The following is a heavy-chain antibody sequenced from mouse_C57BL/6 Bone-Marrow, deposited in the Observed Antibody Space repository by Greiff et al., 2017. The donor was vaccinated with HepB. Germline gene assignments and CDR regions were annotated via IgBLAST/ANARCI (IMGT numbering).Heavy chain of an antibody. Sequence: QVQLQQPGAELVKPGASVTMSCKASGYTFTSYWITWVKQRPGHGLEWIGDIYPGSGSTNYTEKFKSKATLTVDTSSSTAYMQLSSLTSEDSAVYYCASGIDYDYDYFDYWGQGTTLTVSS. CDR2: IYPGSGST. CDR1: GYTFTSYW. J-gene: IGHJ2*01. V-gene: IGHV1-55*01. CDR3: ASGIDYDYDYFDY. D-gene: IGHD2-4*01.